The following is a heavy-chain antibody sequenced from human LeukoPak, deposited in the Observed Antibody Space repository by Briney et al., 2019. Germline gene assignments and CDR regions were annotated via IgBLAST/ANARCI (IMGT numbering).Heavy chain of an antibody. Sequence: PGGSLRLSCAASGFTFSSYSMHWVRQAPGKGLEWVAVISYDGSNKYYADSVKGRFTISRDNSKNTLYLQMNSLRAEDTAVYYCARWSYPHAFDIWGQGTMVTVSS. V-gene: IGHV3-30*14. CDR1: GFTFSSYS. CDR2: ISYDGSNK. CDR3: ARWSYPHAFDI. D-gene: IGHD3-16*02. J-gene: IGHJ3*02.